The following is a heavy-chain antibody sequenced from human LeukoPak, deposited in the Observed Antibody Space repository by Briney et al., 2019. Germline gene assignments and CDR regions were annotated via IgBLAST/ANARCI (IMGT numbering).Heavy chain of an antibody. CDR1: GGSISSNAYY. J-gene: IGHJ4*02. Sequence: SETLSLTCTVSGGSISSNAYYWAWLRQPPGKGLEWIGSIYSSVSTYYNPSLKSRVTISVDASKNQFSLRLSSVTAADTALYYCAYSGSYGHLGYWGQGIPVTVSS. V-gene: IGHV4-39*01. CDR3: AYSGSYGHLGY. CDR2: IYSSVST. D-gene: IGHD1-26*01.